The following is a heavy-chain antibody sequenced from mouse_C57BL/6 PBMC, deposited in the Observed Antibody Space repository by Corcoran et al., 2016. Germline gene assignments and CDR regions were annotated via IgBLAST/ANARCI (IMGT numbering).Heavy chain of an antibody. J-gene: IGHJ3*01. Sequence: QVQLKQSGAELVRPGASVKLSCKASGYTFTDYYINWVKQRPGQGLEWIARIYPGSGNTYYNEKFKGKATLTAEKSSSTAYMQLSSLTSEDSAVYFCARDSSGYPAWFAYWGQGTLVTVSA. CDR3: ARDSSGYPAWFAY. V-gene: IGHV1-76*01. D-gene: IGHD3-2*02. CDR1: GYTFTDYY. CDR2: IYPGSGNT.